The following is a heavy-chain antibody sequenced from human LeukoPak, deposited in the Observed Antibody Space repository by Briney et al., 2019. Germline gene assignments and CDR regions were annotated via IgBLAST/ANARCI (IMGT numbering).Heavy chain of an antibody. CDR3: ASCVAVTGLPDY. V-gene: IGHV3-74*01. CDR1: GFTLSSYW. CDR2: INSDGSDT. D-gene: IGHD6-19*01. Sequence: GGSLRLSCAASGFTLSSYWMSWVRQAPGKGLVWVSGINSDGSDTSYADSVQGRFTISRDNAKNTLYLQMASLRAEDTAVYYCASCVAVTGLPDYWGQGTLVTVSS. J-gene: IGHJ4*02.